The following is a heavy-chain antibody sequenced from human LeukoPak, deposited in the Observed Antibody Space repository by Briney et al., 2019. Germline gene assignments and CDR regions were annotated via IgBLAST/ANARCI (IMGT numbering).Heavy chain of an antibody. D-gene: IGHD2-15*01. CDR1: GGSISSYY. J-gene: IGHJ3*02. CDR3: ARDGHTGYCSGGSCYPGAFDI. CDR2: IYYSGST. Sequence: PSETLSLTCTVSGGSISSYYWSWIRQPPGKGLEWIGYIYYSGSTNYNPSLKSRVTISVDTSKNQFSLKLSSVTAADTAVYYCARDGHTGYCSGGSCYPGAFDIWGQGTMVTVSS. V-gene: IGHV4-59*01.